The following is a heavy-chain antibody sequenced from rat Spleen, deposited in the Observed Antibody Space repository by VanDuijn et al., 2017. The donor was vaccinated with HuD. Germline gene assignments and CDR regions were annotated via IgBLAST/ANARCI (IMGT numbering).Heavy chain of an antibody. V-gene: IGHV5S10*01. CDR1: GFTFSDYT. Sequence: EVQLVESGGGLVQPGRSLKLSCAASGFTFSDYTMAWVRQAPKKGLEWVAAIIYDGTNTYYRDSVKGRFTISRDNAKNTLYLQMDSLRSEDTATYYCATEELGRGYFDYWGQGVMVTVSS. J-gene: IGHJ2*01. CDR3: ATEELGRGYFDY. D-gene: IGHD5-1*01. CDR2: IIYDGTNT.